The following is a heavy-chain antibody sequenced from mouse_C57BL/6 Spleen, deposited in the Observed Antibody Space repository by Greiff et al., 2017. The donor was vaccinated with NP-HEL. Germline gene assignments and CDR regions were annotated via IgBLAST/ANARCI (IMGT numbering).Heavy chain of an antibody. V-gene: IGHV1-80*01. CDR2: IYPGDGDT. Sequence: QVQLQQSGAELVKPGASVKISCKASGYAFSSYWMNWVKQRPGKGLEWIGQIYPGDGDTNYNGKFKGKATLTADKSSSTAYMQLSSLTSEDSAVYFCARHGDDSSRGFAYWGQGTLVTVSA. J-gene: IGHJ3*01. D-gene: IGHD3-2*01. CDR3: ARHGDDSSRGFAY. CDR1: GYAFSSYW.